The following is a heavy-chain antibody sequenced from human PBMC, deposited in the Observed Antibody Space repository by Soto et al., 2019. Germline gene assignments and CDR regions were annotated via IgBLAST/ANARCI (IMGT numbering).Heavy chain of an antibody. Sequence: QVQLVESGGGVFQPGRSLRVSCAASGFTFSSYGMNWVRQAPGKGLEWVAIISYDGSDKYYADSVKGRFTISRDNSKNTLYLQMHSLRGEDTAVYYCAKNPESYAWGLEGYCDYWGQGTLVTVSS. D-gene: IGHD3-16*01. CDR1: GFTFSSYG. CDR2: ISYDGSDK. V-gene: IGHV3-30*18. J-gene: IGHJ4*02. CDR3: AKNPESYAWGLEGYCDY.